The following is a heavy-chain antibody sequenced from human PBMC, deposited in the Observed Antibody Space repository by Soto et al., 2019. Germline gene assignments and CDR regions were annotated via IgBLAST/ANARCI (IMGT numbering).Heavy chain of an antibody. CDR2: MNPNSGNT. D-gene: IGHD6-13*01. Sequence: ASFNFSFNASGSTFTNYDVNWVRQATGQGLEWMGWMNPNSGNTGYAWKFQGRVTMTRNTSISTAYMELSSLRSEDTAVYYCARGADSSTDFDYWGQGTMVTVSS. V-gene: IGHV1-8*01. CDR1: GSTFTNYD. CDR3: ARGADSSTDFDY. J-gene: IGHJ4*02.